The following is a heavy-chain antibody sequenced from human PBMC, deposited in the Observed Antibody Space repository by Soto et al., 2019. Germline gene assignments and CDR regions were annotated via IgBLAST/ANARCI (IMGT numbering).Heavy chain of an antibody. CDR2: VIPIFGTA. CDR3: ARDVGYCSSTSCSEFDP. CDR1: GGTFSSYA. D-gene: IGHD2-2*01. V-gene: IGHV1-69*13. Sequence: GGPVKVSCQDSGGTFSSYAISWVRQAPGQGLEWMGGVIPIFGTANYAQKFHGRVTITADESTSTAYMEMSSLRSEDTAVYYCARDVGYCSSTSCSEFDPWGQGTLVTVSS. J-gene: IGHJ5*02.